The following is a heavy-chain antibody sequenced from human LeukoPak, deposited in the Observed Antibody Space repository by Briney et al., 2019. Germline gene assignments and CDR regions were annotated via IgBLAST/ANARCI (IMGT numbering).Heavy chain of an antibody. Sequence: GGSLRLSCAASGFTFSSYDMHWVRQAPGKGLEWVTLISYDGGNKYYGDSVKGRFTISRDNSKNTLYLQMNSLRAEDTAVYYCAKVQRVWFGELLFAPFDYWGQGTLVTVSS. J-gene: IGHJ4*02. CDR3: AKVQRVWFGELLFAPFDY. CDR1: GFTFSSYD. CDR2: ISYDGGNK. D-gene: IGHD3-10*01. V-gene: IGHV3-30*18.